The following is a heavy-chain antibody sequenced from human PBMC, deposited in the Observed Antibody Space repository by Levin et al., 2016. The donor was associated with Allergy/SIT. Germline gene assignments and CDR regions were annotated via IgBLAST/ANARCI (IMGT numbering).Heavy chain of an antibody. V-gene: IGHV1-18*01. D-gene: IGHD2-21*01. CDR3: VRESDGYHYTSGDFDY. J-gene: IGHJ4*02. CDR2: ISAYNGNT. Sequence: ASVKVSCKVSGYTFTKLCMHWVRQAPGQGLEWMGWISAYNGNTNYAQKHQGRVTMTTDTSTSTAYMELRSLRSDDTAVYYCVRESDGYHYTSGDFDYWGQGTVVTVSS. CDR1: GYTFTKLC.